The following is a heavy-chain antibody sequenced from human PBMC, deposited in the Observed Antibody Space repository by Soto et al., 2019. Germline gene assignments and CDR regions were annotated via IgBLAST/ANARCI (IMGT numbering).Heavy chain of an antibody. Sequence: EVQLVESGGGLVQPGGSLRLSCAASGFTFSSYSMNWVRRAPGKGLEWGSYISSRSSTIYYEDSVKGRFTISRDNAKNSLYMQMNSLRAEDAAVYYCARDWGYWGQGTLVTVSS. D-gene: IGHD3-16*01. J-gene: IGHJ4*02. CDR1: GFTFSSYS. CDR2: ISSRSSTI. V-gene: IGHV3-48*01. CDR3: ARDWGY.